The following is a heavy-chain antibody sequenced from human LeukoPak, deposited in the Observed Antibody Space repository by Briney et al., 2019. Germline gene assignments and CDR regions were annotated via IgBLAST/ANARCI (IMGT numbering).Heavy chain of an antibody. V-gene: IGHV3-23*01. Sequence: GGSLRLSCAASGFTFSSYAMSWVRQAPGKGLEWVSAISASGGSTYYADSVKGRFTISRDNSKNTLYLQMNSLRAEDTAVYYCAKSGGSITMIVVVNNFDYWGQGTLVTVSS. J-gene: IGHJ4*02. CDR1: GFTFSSYA. CDR3: AKSGGSITMIVVVNNFDY. CDR2: ISASGGST. D-gene: IGHD3-22*01.